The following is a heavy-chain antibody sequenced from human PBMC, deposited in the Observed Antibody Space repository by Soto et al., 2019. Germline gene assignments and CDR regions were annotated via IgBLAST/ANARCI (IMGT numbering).Heavy chain of an antibody. CDR3: ARDRTIFGVVAYYYYYGMDV. J-gene: IGHJ6*02. Sequence: ASVKVSCKASGYTFTSYGISWVRQAPGQGLEWMGWISAYNGNTNYAQKLQGRVTMTTDTSTSTAYMELRSLRSDDTAVYYCARDRTIFGVVAYYYYYGMDVWGQGTTVTVSS. CDR1: GYTFTSYG. V-gene: IGHV1-18*01. CDR2: ISAYNGNT. D-gene: IGHD3-3*01.